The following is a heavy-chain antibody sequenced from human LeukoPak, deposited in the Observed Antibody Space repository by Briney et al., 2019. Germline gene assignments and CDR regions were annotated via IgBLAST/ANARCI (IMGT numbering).Heavy chain of an antibody. D-gene: IGHD7-27*01. CDR2: IKSKVHGETI. CDR3: TTVWGGD. J-gene: IGHJ1*01. V-gene: IGHV3-15*01. CDR1: GITFSKYG. Sequence: GGPLRLSCAASGITFSKYGMSWVRQAPGEGLEWLGRIKSKVHGETIDYAAPVKGRFTISRDDSKNTLYLEMNSLKTEDTAVYYCTTVWGGDWGQGTLVTVSS.